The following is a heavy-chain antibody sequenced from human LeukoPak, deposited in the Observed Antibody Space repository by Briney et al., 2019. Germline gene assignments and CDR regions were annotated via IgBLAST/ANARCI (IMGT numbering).Heavy chain of an antibody. V-gene: IGHV3-53*01. Sequence: GGSLRLSCAASGFTVSSNYMSWVRQAPGKGLEWVSVIYSGGSTYYADSVKGRFTISRDNSKNTLYLQMNSLRAEDTAVYYCARGGSRQYEYCDFWSGYGPLDYWGQGTLVTVSS. CDR1: GFTVSSNY. D-gene: IGHD3-3*01. CDR2: IYSGGST. CDR3: ARGGSRQYEYCDFWSGYGPLDY. J-gene: IGHJ4*02.